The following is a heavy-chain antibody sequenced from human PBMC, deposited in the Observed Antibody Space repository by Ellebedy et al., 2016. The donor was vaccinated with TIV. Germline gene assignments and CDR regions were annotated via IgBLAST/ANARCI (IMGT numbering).Heavy chain of an antibody. V-gene: IGHV3-11*01. Sequence: PGGSLRLSCTGSGFIFSNYFMSRVRQAPGKGLEWISYIPASGTGIYYADSVKGRFTVARDNANKSLHLQMNSLRAEDTAVYYCTRDAAGNGGKLDYWGQGALVTVSS. J-gene: IGHJ4*02. CDR3: TRDAAGNGGKLDY. D-gene: IGHD4-23*01. CDR2: IPASGTGI. CDR1: GFIFSNYF.